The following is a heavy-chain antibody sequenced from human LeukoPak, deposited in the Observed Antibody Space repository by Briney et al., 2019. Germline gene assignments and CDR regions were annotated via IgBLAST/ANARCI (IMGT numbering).Heavy chain of an antibody. CDR3: ARVVGATDAFDI. Sequence: GGSLRLSCAASGFTFSSYEMNWVRQAPGKGLEWVSYISSSGSTIYYADSVKGRFTISRDNAKNTLYLQMNSLRAEATAVYYCARVVGATDAFDIWGQGTMVTVSS. CDR1: GFTFSSYE. CDR2: ISSSGSTI. D-gene: IGHD1-26*01. J-gene: IGHJ3*02. V-gene: IGHV3-48*03.